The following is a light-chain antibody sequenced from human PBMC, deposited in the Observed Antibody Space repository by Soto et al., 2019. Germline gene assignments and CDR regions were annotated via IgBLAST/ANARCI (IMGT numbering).Light chain of an antibody. V-gene: IGKV3-20*01. Sequence: EIVLPQSPGTLSLSPGERATLSCRASQSVSNNYLAWYQQKPGQAPRLLIYGASNRASGIPDRISGSGSGTYFPLTISRLEPEEFAVYYRQQYGSSGPFGQGTKVDIK. CDR1: QSVSNNY. J-gene: IGKJ1*01. CDR3: QQYGSSGP. CDR2: GAS.